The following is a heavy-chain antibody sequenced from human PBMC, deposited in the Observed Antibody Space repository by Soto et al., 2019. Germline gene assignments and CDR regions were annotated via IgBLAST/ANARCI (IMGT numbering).Heavy chain of an antibody. V-gene: IGHV1-69*12. Sequence: QVQLVQSGAEVKKPGSSVKVSCKASGGTFSSYAISWVRQAPGQGLEWMGGIIPIFGTANYAQKFQGRVTITADESTSTAYMELSSLRSDDTAVYYCASGTYYYDSSGYPDSDAFDIWGQGTMVTVSS. CDR3: ASGTYYYDSSGYPDSDAFDI. CDR1: GGTFSSYA. J-gene: IGHJ3*02. CDR2: IIPIFGTA. D-gene: IGHD3-22*01.